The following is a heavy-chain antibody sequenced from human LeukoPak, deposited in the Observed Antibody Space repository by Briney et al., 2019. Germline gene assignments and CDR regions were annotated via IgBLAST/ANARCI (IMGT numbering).Heavy chain of an antibody. D-gene: IGHD2-21*02. J-gene: IGHJ4*02. Sequence: PGGSLRLSCAASGFTVSSNYMSWVRQAPGKGLEWVSVIYSGGSTYYADSVKGRFTISRDNSKNTLYLQMNSLRAEDTAVYYCARDLRDCGGDCYYFDYWGQGTLVTVSS. CDR2: IYSGGST. V-gene: IGHV3-53*01. CDR1: GFTVSSNY. CDR3: ARDLRDCGGDCYYFDY.